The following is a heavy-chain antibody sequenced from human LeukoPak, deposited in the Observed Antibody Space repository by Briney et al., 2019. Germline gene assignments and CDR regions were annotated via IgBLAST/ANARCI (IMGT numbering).Heavy chain of an antibody. J-gene: IGHJ4*02. CDR2: IYYSGST. CDR3: ARGGRYSSGWYFNY. D-gene: IGHD6-19*01. CDR1: GGSISSYY. Sequence: IPSETLSLTCTVSGGSISSYYWSWIRQPPGKGLEWIGYIYYSGSTNYNPSLKSRVTISVDTSKNQFSLKLSSVTAADTAVYYCARGGRYSSGWYFNYWGQGTLVTVSS. V-gene: IGHV4-59*12.